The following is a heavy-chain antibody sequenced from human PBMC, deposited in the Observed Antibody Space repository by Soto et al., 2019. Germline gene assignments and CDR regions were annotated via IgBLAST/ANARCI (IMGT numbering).Heavy chain of an antibody. V-gene: IGHV4-39*01. CDR1: GGSISSSSYY. Sequence: SETPSLTCTVSGGSISSSSYYWGWIRQPPGKGLEWIGSIYYSGSTYYNPSLKSRVTISVDTSKNQFSLKLSSVTAADTAVYYCARHAKDFWSGYALNNWFDPLGQGTRVTVSS. D-gene: IGHD3-3*01. CDR2: IYYSGST. CDR3: ARHAKDFWSGYALNNWFDP. J-gene: IGHJ5*02.